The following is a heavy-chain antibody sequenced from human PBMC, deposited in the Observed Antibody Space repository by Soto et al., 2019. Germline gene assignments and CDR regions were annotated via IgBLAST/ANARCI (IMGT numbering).Heavy chain of an antibody. D-gene: IGHD3-9*01. J-gene: IGHJ3*02. CDR1: GGSFSGYY. CDR3: ARGNVRHYDILTGYYTAAFDI. V-gene: IGHV4-34*01. CDR2: INHSGST. Sequence: LSLTCAVYGGSFSGYYWSWIRQPPGKGLEWIGEINHSGSTNYNPSLKSRVTISVDTSKNQFSLKLSSVTAADTAVYYCARGNVRHYDILTGYYTAAFDIWGQGTMVTVSS.